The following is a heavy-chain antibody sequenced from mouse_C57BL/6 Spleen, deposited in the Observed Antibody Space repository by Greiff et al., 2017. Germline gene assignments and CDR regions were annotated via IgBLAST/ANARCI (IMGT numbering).Heavy chain of an antibody. CDR3: ARKESYSNYVYFDY. V-gene: IGHV1-22*01. CDR1: GYTFTDYN. J-gene: IGHJ2*01. D-gene: IGHD2-5*01. CDR2: INPNNGGT. Sequence: EVQVVESGPELVKPGASVKMSCKASGYTFTDYNMHWVKQSHGKSLEWIGYINPNNGGTSYNQKFKGKATLTVNKSSSTAYMELRSLTSEDSTVYYCARKESYSNYVYFDYWGQGTTLTVSS.